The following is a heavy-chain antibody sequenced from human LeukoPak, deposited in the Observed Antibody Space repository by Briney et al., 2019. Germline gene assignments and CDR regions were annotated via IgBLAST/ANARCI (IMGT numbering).Heavy chain of an antibody. D-gene: IGHD3-16*01. Sequence: SETLSLTCTVSGGSISSYYWSWLRQPAGKGLECLGVIYTTGSTNYNPSLKSRVTVSRDTSKNQFSLKLSSVTAADTAVYYCARGGHFFDVWGKGTTVTVSS. CDR2: IYTTGST. J-gene: IGHJ6*03. CDR3: ARGGHFFDV. CDR1: GGSISSYY. V-gene: IGHV4-4*07.